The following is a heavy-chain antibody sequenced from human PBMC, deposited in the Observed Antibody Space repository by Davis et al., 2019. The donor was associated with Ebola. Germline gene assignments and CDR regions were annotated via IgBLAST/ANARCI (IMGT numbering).Heavy chain of an antibody. CDR2: FSSSGSHI. CDR1: GFPFYNFD. J-gene: IGHJ4*02. CDR3: AASSFGGDSHFDY. D-gene: IGHD2-21*02. Sequence: GGSLRLSCAASGFPFYNFDMNWVRQAPEKGLEWVSSFSSSGSHIYYADSVKGRFTISRDNAKNSLFLQMNSLRAEDTAVYYCAASSFGGDSHFDYWGQGTLVTVSS. V-gene: IGHV3-21*01.